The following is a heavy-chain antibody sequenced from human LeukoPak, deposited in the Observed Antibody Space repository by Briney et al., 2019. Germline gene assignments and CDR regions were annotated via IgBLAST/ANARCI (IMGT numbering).Heavy chain of an antibody. CDR3: ARGQGVTTYYYYGMDV. CDR2: MNPNSGNT. J-gene: IGHJ6*02. CDR1: GYTFTSYD. Sequence: GASVKVSCKASGYTFTSYDINWVRQATGQGLEWMGWMNPNSGNTGYAQKFQGGVTMTRNTSISTAYMELSSLRSEDTAVYYCARGQGVTTYYYYGMDVWGQGTTVTVSS. D-gene: IGHD4-17*01. V-gene: IGHV1-8*01.